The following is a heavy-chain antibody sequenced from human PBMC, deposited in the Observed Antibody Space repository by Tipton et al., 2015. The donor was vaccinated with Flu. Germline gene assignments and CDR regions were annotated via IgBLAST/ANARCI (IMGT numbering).Heavy chain of an antibody. CDR2: IYYSGST. J-gene: IGHJ6*03. Sequence: TLSLTCTVSGGSISSSSYYWGWIRQPPGKGLEWIGSIYYSGSTYYNPSLKSRVTISVDTSKNQFSLKLSSVTAADTAVYYCARHVPRDFWSGYAYYMDVWGKGTTVTVSS. CDR1: GGSISSSSYY. CDR3: ARHVPRDFWSGYAYYMDV. V-gene: IGHV4-39*01. D-gene: IGHD3-3*01.